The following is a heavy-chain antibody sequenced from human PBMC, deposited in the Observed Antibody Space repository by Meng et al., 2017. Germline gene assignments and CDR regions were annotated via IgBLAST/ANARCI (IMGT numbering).Heavy chain of an antibody. CDR2: IIPIFGTA. V-gene: IGHV1-69*01. Sequence: QGQWVQVGAGVKKPGSSVKVSCKASGGTFSSYAISWVRQAPGQGLEWMGGIIPIFGTANYAQKFQGRVTITADESTSTAYMELSSLRSEDTAVYYCASNDGTGDRTGGDYWGQGTLVTVSS. D-gene: IGHD7-27*01. CDR3: ASNDGTGDRTGGDY. J-gene: IGHJ4*02. CDR1: GGTFSSYA.